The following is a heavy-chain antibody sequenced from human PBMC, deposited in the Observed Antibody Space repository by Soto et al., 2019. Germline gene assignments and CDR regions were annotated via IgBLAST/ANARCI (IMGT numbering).Heavy chain of an antibody. J-gene: IGHJ4*02. CDR2: IYFSGSI. CDR1: GGSISDYY. CDR3: AGRLGELSLFGY. D-gene: IGHD3-16*02. Sequence: LETLSLTCTVSGGSISDYYWSWIRQPPGKGLEWIGNIYFSGSINYNPSLKSRVTISGDSSKNQFSLKLNSLTAADTAVYYCAGRLGELSLFGYWGQGTLVTVS. V-gene: IGHV4-59*01.